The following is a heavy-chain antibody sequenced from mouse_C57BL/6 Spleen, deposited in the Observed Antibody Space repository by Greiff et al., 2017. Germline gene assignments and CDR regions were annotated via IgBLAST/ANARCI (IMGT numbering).Heavy chain of an antibody. J-gene: IGHJ4*01. D-gene: IGHD2-2*01. CDR3: ARGYYGYDGGYAMDY. CDR1: GYTFTSYW. V-gene: IGHV1-55*01. Sequence: QVQLQQPGAELVKPGASVKMSCKASGYTFTSYWITWVKQRPGQGLEWIGDIYPGSGSTNYNEKFKSKATLTVDTSSSTAYMQLSSLTSEDSAVYYCARGYYGYDGGYAMDYWGQGTSGTVSS. CDR2: IYPGSGST.